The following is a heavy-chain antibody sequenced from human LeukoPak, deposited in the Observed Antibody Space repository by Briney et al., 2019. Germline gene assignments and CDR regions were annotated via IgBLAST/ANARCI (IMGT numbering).Heavy chain of an antibody. D-gene: IGHD2-15*01. CDR1: GFTFSSYW. J-gene: IGHJ4*02. CDR2: IKQDESEI. V-gene: IGHV3-7*01. Sequence: GGSLRLSCAVSGFTFSSYWMSWVRQAPGKGREWVAIIKQDESEIYYVDSVKGRFTISRDNAKNSLTLQMNSLRYEDTSMYYCARDWMLVHRRDYWGQGTLVTVSS. CDR3: ARDWMLVHRRDY.